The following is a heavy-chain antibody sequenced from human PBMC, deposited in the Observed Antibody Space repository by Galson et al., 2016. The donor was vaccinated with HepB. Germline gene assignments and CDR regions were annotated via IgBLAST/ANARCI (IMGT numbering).Heavy chain of an antibody. Sequence: SVKVSCKASGGTFSSYAINWVRQAPGQGLEWMGGIIPIFGTANYAQKFQGRVTITADESTSTAYMELSSLRFEDTAVYYCAREGRGYFPYYYYGMDVWGQGTTVTVSS. V-gene: IGHV1-69*13. CDR3: AREGRGYFPYYYYGMDV. J-gene: IGHJ6*02. D-gene: IGHD3-22*01. CDR1: GGTFSSYA. CDR2: IIPIFGTA.